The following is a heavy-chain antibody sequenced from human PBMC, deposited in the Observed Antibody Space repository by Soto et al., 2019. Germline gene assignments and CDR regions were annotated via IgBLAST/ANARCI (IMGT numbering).Heavy chain of an antibody. CDR3: ARIRGYRYGLDV. D-gene: IGHD4-4*01. Sequence: EVQLLESGGGLVQPGGSLRLSCAASGFPLSTYGMTWVRQAPGKGLEWVSAIPGTGGNTYYVDSVKGRFTSSRDNSKNMLYLQVNSLRVEDTAVYYCARIRGYRYGLDVWGQGTTVTVSS. CDR1: GFPLSTYG. CDR2: IPGTGGNT. V-gene: IGHV3-23*01. J-gene: IGHJ6*02.